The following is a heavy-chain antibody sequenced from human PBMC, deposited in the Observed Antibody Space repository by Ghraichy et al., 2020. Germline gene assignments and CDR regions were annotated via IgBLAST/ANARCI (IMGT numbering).Heavy chain of an antibody. CDR1: GFTFHNYV. CDR3: AKETDGLYCDGVGYYNYCHH. V-gene: IGHV3-23*01. J-gene: IGHJ1*01. Sequence: GGSLRLSCVASGFTFHNYVINWVRQAPGKGLEWVSGISGSGLHTYFADSVKGRFTISRDNSNNTVFLQMSSLRAEDTAVYYCAKETDGLYCDGVGYYNYCHHWGQRTLVTVSA. CDR2: ISGSGLHT. D-gene: IGHD2-21*01.